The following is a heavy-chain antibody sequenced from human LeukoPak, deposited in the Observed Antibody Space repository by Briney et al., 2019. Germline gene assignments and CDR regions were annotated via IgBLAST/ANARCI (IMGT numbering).Heavy chain of an antibody. D-gene: IGHD3-10*01. J-gene: IGHJ4*02. Sequence: SETLSLTCTVSGGSISSSSYYWGWIRQPPGKGLEWIGSIYYRGSTYYNPSLKSRVTISVDTSKNQFSLKLSSVTAADTAVYYCASNTYYYGSGSYSRQIDYWGQGTLVTVSS. CDR1: GGSISSSSYY. CDR3: ASNTYYYGSGSYSRQIDY. V-gene: IGHV4-39*01. CDR2: IYYRGST.